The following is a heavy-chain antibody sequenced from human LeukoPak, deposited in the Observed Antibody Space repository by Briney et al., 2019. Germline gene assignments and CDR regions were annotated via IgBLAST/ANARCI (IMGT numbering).Heavy chain of an antibody. CDR1: GGSFSVYY. J-gene: IGHJ6*03. CDR2: INHSGST. Sequence: SETLSLTCAVYGGSFSVYYGSWIRQPPGKGLEWMGEINHSGSTNYNPSLKSRVTISVDTSKNQFSLKLSSVTAADTAVYYCARGIAARRYYYYYMDVWGKGTTVTVSS. CDR3: ARGIAARRYYYYYMDV. V-gene: IGHV4-34*01. D-gene: IGHD6-6*01.